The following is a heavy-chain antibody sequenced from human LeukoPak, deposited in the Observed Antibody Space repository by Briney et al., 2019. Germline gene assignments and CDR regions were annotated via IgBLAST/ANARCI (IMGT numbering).Heavy chain of an antibody. Sequence: SVKVSCKASGGTFSSYAISRVRQAPGQGLEWMGGIIPIFGTANYAQKFQGRVTITADESTGTAYMELSSLRSEDTAVYYCAMYYYDSSGYYYRNLNGYWGQGTLVTVSS. D-gene: IGHD3-22*01. V-gene: IGHV1-69*01. CDR3: AMYYYDSSGYYYRNLNGY. J-gene: IGHJ4*02. CDR2: IIPIFGTA. CDR1: GGTFSSYA.